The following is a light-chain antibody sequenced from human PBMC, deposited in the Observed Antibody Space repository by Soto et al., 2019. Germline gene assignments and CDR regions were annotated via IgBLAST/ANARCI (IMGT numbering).Light chain of an antibody. CDR1: GSDVGAYDY. J-gene: IGLJ2*01. CDR2: AVI. Sequence: QSALTQPASVSASPGQSITISCTRTGSDVGAYDYVSWYQQHPGKAPKLMIYAVIKRPSGVSNRFSGSKSGNTASLTISGLQAEDEADYYCSSYTTSSTVVFGGGTKLTVL. V-gene: IGLV2-14*01. CDR3: SSYTTSSTVV.